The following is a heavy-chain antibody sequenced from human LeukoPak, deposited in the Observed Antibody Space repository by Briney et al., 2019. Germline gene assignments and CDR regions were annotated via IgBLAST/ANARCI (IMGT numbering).Heavy chain of an antibody. J-gene: IGHJ5*02. CDR2: IRYDGINK. Sequence: GGSLRLSCAASEFTFRTYGMHWVRQAPGKGLEWVAFIRYDGINKYYADSMKGRFTISRDNSKNTLYLQMNSLRAEDTAVYYCARETYDSSGYPVLNWFDPWGQGTLVTVSS. D-gene: IGHD3-22*01. CDR3: ARETYDSSGYPVLNWFDP. V-gene: IGHV3-30*02. CDR1: EFTFRTYG.